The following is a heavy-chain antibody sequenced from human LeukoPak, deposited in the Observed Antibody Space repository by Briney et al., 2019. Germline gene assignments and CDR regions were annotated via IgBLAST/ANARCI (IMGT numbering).Heavy chain of an antibody. Sequence: GASVKVSCKASGYTFTGYYMHWVRQAPGQGLEWMGWINPNSGGTNYAQKFQGRVTMTRDTSISTAYMELSRLRSDDTAVYSCARLGSRVQLEPFDYWGQGTLVTVSS. V-gene: IGHV1-2*02. CDR1: GYTFTGYY. D-gene: IGHD1-1*01. CDR3: ARLGSRVQLEPFDY. CDR2: INPNSGGT. J-gene: IGHJ4*02.